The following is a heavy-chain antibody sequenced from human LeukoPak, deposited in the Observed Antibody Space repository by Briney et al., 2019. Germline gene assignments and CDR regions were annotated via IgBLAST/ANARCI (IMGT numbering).Heavy chain of an antibody. D-gene: IGHD5-18*01. CDR3: ARPLFRGYIFGWGY. CDR2: MNHSGSN. CDR1: GGSFSSYD. V-gene: IGHV4-34*01. J-gene: IGHJ4*02. Sequence: SETLSLTCAVYGGSFSSYDWSWIRQPPGKGLEWIGEMNHSGSNNYNPSLKSRVTISVDTSKNQISLRLSSVTAADTAVYYCARPLFRGYIFGWGYWGQGTLVTVSS.